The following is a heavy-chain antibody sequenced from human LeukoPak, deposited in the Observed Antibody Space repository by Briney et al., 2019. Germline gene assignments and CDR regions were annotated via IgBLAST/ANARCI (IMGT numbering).Heavy chain of an antibody. V-gene: IGHV1-18*01. CDR3: ASDYYDSSGYQDYYYGMDV. Sequence: HNGNTAYAQKFQGRVTMTTDTSTSTAYMELRSLRSDDTAVYYCASDYYDSSGYQDYYYGMDVWGQGTTVTVSS. CDR2: HNGNT. J-gene: IGHJ6*02. D-gene: IGHD3-22*01.